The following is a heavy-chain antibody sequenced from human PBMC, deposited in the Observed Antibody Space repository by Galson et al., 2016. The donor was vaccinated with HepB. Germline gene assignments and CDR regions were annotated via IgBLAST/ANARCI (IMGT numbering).Heavy chain of an antibody. Sequence: SVKVSCKASGGTFSTYTISWIRQAPGQGLEWMGGIIPIFGPADYAQKFQGRVTITADESTSTAYLELSSLRSEDTAVYYCARSDESSGYYYFDYWGQGTLVTVSS. J-gene: IGHJ4*02. CDR1: GGTFSTYT. V-gene: IGHV1-69*13. CDR2: IIPIFGPA. D-gene: IGHD3-22*01. CDR3: ARSDESSGYYYFDY.